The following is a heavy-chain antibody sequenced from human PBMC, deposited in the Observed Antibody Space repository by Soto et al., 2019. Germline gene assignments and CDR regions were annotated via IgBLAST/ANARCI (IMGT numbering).Heavy chain of an antibody. CDR1: GGSVSSGNYF. V-gene: IGHV4-39*01. J-gene: IGHJ3*01. Sequence: QLQLQESGPGLVKPAETLSLKCAVSGGSVSSGNYFWGWIRQPPGKGLEWIGNIYYNGDTYYSPSRKSRVTLSVDTAQNQLSLRLTSVTAADTAVYYCARRLIDHRNQGPAFDFWGQGTLVTVSS. D-gene: IGHD1-1*01. CDR2: IYYNGDT. CDR3: ARRLIDHRNQGPAFDF.